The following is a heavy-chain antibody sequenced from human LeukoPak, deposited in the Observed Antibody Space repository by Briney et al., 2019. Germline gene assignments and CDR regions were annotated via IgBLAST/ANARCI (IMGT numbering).Heavy chain of an antibody. D-gene: IGHD3-3*01. J-gene: IGHJ4*02. CDR2: IYYSGST. CDR1: GGSISSGGYY. V-gene: IGHV4-31*03. CDR3: AGSQYYDFWSGYHKGPYFDY. Sequence: PSQTLSLTCTVSGGSISSGGYYWSWIRQHPGKGLEWIGYIYYSGSTYYNPSLKSRVTISVDTSKNQFSLKLSSVTAADTAVYYCAGSQYYDFWSGYHKGPYFDYWGQGTLVTVSS.